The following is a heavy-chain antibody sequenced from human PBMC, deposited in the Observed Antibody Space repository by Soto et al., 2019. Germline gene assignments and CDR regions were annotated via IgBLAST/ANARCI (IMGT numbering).Heavy chain of an antibody. CDR2: VSSSGTTI. Sequence: QVQLVESGGGLVKPGGSLRLSCAASGFTFSDYDMSRIRQAPGKGLEWVSFVSSSGTTIYYADSVKGRFTISRDNAKNSLYLQMNSLRAEDTAVYYCARMGPRAARPSYWGQGTLVTVSS. CDR1: GFTFSDYD. J-gene: IGHJ4*02. V-gene: IGHV3-11*01. CDR3: ARMGPRAARPSY. D-gene: IGHD6-6*01.